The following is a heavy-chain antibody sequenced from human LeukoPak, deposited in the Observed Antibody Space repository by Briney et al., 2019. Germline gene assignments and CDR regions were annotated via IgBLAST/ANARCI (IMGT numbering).Heavy chain of an antibody. V-gene: IGHV3-53*01. J-gene: IGHJ6*03. D-gene: IGHD3-16*02. CDR2: IYSGGST. CDR1: GFTVSSNY. Sequence: PGGSLRLSCAASGFTVSSNYMSWVRQAPGKGLGWVSVIYSGGSTYYADSVKGRFTISRDNAKNSLYLQMNSLRAEDTAVYYCARIASSYVWGSYRSVLSYYYYYMDVWGKGTTVTVSS. CDR3: ARIASSYVWGSYRSVLSYYYYYMDV.